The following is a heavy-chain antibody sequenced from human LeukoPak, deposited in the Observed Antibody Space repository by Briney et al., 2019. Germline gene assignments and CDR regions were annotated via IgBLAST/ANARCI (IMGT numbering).Heavy chain of an antibody. CDR1: GFTVSSNY. CDR3: ARGGSTWPLNY. CDR2: IYSGSNT. V-gene: IGHV3-53*05. D-gene: IGHD6-13*01. Sequence: GGSLRLSCAASGFTVSSNYMSWVRQAPGKGLEWVSVIYSGSNTDYADSVKGRFTISRDNSKNTLYLQMGSLRAEDMAVYFCARGGSTWPLNYWGQGTLVTVSS. J-gene: IGHJ4*02.